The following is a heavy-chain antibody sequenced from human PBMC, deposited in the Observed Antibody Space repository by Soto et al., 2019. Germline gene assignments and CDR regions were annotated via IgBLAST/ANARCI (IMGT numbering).Heavy chain of an antibody. Sequence: GGSLRLSCAASRFTFSSYALTWVRQAPGKGLAWVSAISGTGAGTYYADSVKGRFTISRDNSKNTLYLQMNSLRAEDTAIYYCAKDRDSSGLYSHFDYWGQGALVTVSS. CDR3: AKDRDSSGLYSHFDY. D-gene: IGHD6-19*01. V-gene: IGHV3-23*01. J-gene: IGHJ4*02. CDR1: RFTFSSYA. CDR2: ISGTGAGT.